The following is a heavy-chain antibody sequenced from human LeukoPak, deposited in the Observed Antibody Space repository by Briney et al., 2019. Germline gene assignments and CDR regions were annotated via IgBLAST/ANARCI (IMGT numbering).Heavy chain of an antibody. D-gene: IGHD1-26*01. CDR3: ARDGTDSNSYWYVH. J-gene: IGHJ5*02. V-gene: IGHV3-33*01. Sequence: GGSLRLLCAASGYTFSRQRMHWARQAPGKGLEWVAVIWYDGSNKYYADSVKGRFTISRDNSKNTLYLQMNSLRAEDTAVYYCARDGTDSNSYWYVHWGQGALVTVSS. CDR2: IWYDGSNK. CDR1: GYTFSRQR.